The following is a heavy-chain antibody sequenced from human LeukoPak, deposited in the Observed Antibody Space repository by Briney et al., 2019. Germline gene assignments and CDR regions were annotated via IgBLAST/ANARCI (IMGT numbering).Heavy chain of an antibody. V-gene: IGHV4-39*07. Sequence: SETLSLTCTVSGGSISSSSYYWGWIRQPPGKGLEWIGYIYHSGSTYYNPSLKSRVTISVDRSKNQFSLKLSSVTAADTAVYYCARDVGWSHAFDIWGQGTMVTVSS. CDR1: GGSISSSSYY. CDR2: IYHSGST. CDR3: ARDVGWSHAFDI. J-gene: IGHJ3*02. D-gene: IGHD6-19*01.